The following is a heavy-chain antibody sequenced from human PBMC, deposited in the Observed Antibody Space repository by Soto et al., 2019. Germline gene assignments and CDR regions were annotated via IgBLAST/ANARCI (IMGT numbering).Heavy chain of an antibody. CDR1: GFTFSSYA. CDR2: ISGSGGST. Sequence: EVQLLESGGGLVQPGGSLRLSCAASGFTFSSYAMSWVRQAPGKGLEWVSAISGSGGSTYYADSGEGRFTIARDNSKNTMYLQMNSLRAEDTAVYYCAKFLGVGYDFWSGYYSDYYYYYMDVWGKGTTVTVSS. CDR3: AKFLGVGYDFWSGYYSDYYYYYMDV. V-gene: IGHV3-23*01. J-gene: IGHJ6*03. D-gene: IGHD3-3*01.